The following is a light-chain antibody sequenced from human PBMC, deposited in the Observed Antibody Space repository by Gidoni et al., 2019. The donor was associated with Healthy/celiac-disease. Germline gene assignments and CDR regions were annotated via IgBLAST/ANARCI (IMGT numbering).Light chain of an antibody. CDR3: QXXSNXXXT. CDR2: DAS. J-gene: IGKJ1*01. CDR1: QSVSSY. V-gene: IGKV3-11*01. Sequence: EIVLTQSPATLSLSPGERATLSCRASQSVSSYLAWYQQKPGQAPRLLIYDASNRATGIPARFSGSGSXTDXTXTISXXEPEXFAVXXCQXXSNXXXTFXXGTKVEIK.